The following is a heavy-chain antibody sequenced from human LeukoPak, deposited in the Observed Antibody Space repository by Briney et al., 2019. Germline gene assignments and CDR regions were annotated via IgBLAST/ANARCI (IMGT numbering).Heavy chain of an antibody. CDR3: ARDYYGDHFDY. D-gene: IGHD4-17*01. V-gene: IGHV3-48*03. CDR2: ISSSGSTI. Sequence: GGSLRLSCAASGFTFSNYEMNWVRQAPGKGLEWVSYISSSGSTIYYADSVKGRFTISRDNAKNSLCLQMNSLRAEDTAVYYCARDYYGDHFDYWGQGTLVTVSS. CDR1: GFTFSNYE. J-gene: IGHJ4*02.